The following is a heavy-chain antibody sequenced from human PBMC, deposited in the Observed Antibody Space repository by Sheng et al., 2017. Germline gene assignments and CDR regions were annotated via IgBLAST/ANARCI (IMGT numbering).Heavy chain of an antibody. CDR1: GGSFSGYY. CDR3: VRGSGTSSSVFDY. Sequence: QVQLQQWGAGLLKPSETLSLTCAVYGGSFSGYYWSWIRQPPGKGLEWIGEINHSGSTNYNPSLKSRVTISVDTSKNQFSLKLSSVTAADTAVYYCVRGSGTSSSVFDYWGQGTLVTVSS. CDR2: INHSGST. D-gene: IGHD2-2*01. J-gene: IGHJ4*02. V-gene: IGHV4-34*01.